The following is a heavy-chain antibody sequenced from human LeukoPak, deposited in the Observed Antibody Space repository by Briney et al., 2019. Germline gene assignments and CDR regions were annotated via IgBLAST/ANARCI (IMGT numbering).Heavy chain of an antibody. CDR3: ARLETYYDFWSGPIVFDY. Sequence: SETLSLTCTVSGGSISSSSYYWGWIRQPPGKGLEWIGSIYYSGSTYYNPSPKSRVTISVDTSKNQFSLKLSSVTAADTAVYYCARLETYYDFWSGPIVFDYWGQGTLVTVSS. V-gene: IGHV4-39*01. D-gene: IGHD3-3*01. J-gene: IGHJ4*02. CDR1: GGSISSSSYY. CDR2: IYYSGST.